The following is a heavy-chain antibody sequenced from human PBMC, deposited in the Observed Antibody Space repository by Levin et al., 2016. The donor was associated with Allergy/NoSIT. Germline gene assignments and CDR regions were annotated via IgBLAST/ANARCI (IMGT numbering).Heavy chain of an antibody. D-gene: IGHD3-22*01. V-gene: IGHV3-33*01. CDR1: GFTFSSYG. Sequence: GESLKISCAASGFTFSSYGMHWVRQAPGKGLEWVAVIWYDGSNKYYADSVKGRFTISRDNSKNTLYLQMNSLRAEDTAVYYCARESGNYYDSSGYSNYYYYMDVWGKGTTVTVSS. CDR2: IWYDGSNK. CDR3: ARESGNYYDSSGYSNYYYYMDV. J-gene: IGHJ6*03.